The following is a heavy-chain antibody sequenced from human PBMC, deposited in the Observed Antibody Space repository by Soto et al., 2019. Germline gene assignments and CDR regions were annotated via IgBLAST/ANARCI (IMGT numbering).Heavy chain of an antibody. V-gene: IGHV3-33*01. CDR1: GLTFSSYG. CDR3: VRDTVAYCGGDCYPFDS. D-gene: IGHD2-21*02. J-gene: IGHJ4*02. CDR2: IWHDGSKK. Sequence: VGSLRLSCAASGLTFSSYGMHWVRQAPGKGLEWVAVIWHDGSKKYYADSMKGRFTISRDNSKNTMFLQMNSLRGEDTAVYYCVRDTVAYCGGDCYPFDSWGQGTQVTSPQ.